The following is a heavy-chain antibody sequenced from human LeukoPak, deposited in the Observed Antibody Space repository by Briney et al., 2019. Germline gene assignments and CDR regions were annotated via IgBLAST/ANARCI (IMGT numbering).Heavy chain of an antibody. CDR1: GGSISSGSYY. CDR2: IHTSGST. Sequence: PSQTLSLTCTVSGGSISSGSYYWGWIRQPAGKGLEWIGRIHTSGSTNYNPSLKSRVTISVDTSKNQFSLKLTSVTAADTAVYYCATTVGDSSGYYFDYWGQGTLVTVSS. CDR3: ATTVGDSSGYYFDY. V-gene: IGHV4-61*02. D-gene: IGHD3-22*01. J-gene: IGHJ4*02.